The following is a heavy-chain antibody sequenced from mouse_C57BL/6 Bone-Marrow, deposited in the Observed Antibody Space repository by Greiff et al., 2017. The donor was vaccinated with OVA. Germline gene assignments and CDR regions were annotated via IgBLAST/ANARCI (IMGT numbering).Heavy chain of an antibody. V-gene: IGHV1-4*01. Sequence: VQLQQSGAELARPGASVKMSCKASGYTFTSYTMHWVNQRPGQGLEWMGYINPSSGNTKYNQKFKDKATLTADKSYSTAYIQLSSLTSEDSAVYYFARSGRCLREDYWGQGTSLTVSS. CDR3: ARSGRCLREDY. CDR2: INPSSGNT. D-gene: IGHD2-2*01. J-gene: IGHJ2*02. CDR1: GYTFTSYT.